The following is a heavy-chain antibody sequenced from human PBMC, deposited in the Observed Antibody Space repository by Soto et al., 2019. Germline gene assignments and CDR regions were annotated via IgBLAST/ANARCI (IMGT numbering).Heavy chain of an antibody. Sequence: SETLSLTCTVSGGSISSGDYYWSWIRQPPGKGLEWIGYIYYSGSTYFNPSLKSRVTISVDTSKNQFSLKLSSVTAADTAVYYCAREVGSYYDMGHYYGMDVWGQGTTVTVSS. CDR3: AREVGSYYDMGHYYGMDV. J-gene: IGHJ6*02. CDR2: IYYSGST. CDR1: GGSISSGDYY. V-gene: IGHV4-30-4*01. D-gene: IGHD1-26*01.